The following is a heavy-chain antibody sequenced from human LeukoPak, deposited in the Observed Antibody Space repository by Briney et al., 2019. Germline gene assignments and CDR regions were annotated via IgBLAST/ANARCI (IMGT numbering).Heavy chain of an antibody. CDR3: ARGPHIYYDFWSGTFDP. Sequence: ASVKVSCKASGYTFTSHDINWVRQATGQGLEWMGWMNPNSGNTGYAQKFQGRVTMTRNTSISTAYMELSSLRSEDTAVYYCARGPHIYYDFWSGTFDPWGQGTLVTVSS. J-gene: IGHJ5*02. V-gene: IGHV1-8*01. CDR1: GYTFTSHD. D-gene: IGHD3-3*01. CDR2: MNPNSGNT.